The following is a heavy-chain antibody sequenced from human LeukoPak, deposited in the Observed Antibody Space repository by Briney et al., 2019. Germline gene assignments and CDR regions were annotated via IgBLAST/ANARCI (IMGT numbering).Heavy chain of an antibody. CDR1: GGSISSSSYY. D-gene: IGHD6-13*01. Sequence: SETLSLTCTVSGGSISSSSYYWGWIRQPPGKGLEWIGSIYYSGSTYYNPSLKSRVTISEDTSKNQFSLKLSSVTAADTAVYYCARYRRGSGIAAAGRGEDFDYWGQGTLVTVSS. CDR2: IYYSGST. CDR3: ARYRRGSGIAAAGRGEDFDY. J-gene: IGHJ4*02. V-gene: IGHV4-39*01.